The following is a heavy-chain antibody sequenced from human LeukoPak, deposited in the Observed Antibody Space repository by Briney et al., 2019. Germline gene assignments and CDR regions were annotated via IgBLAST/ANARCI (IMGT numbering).Heavy chain of an antibody. CDR2: ISAYNGNT. CDR1: GYTFTSYD. J-gene: IGHJ6*02. D-gene: IGHD6-19*01. V-gene: IGHV1-18*01. Sequence: ASVKVSCKASGYTFTSYDISWVRQAPGQGLEWMGWISAYNGNTNYAQKLQGRVTMTTDTSTSTAYMELRSLRSDDTAVYYCARDDDSSGWSENYYGMDVWGQGTTVTVSS. CDR3: ARDDDSSGWSENYYGMDV.